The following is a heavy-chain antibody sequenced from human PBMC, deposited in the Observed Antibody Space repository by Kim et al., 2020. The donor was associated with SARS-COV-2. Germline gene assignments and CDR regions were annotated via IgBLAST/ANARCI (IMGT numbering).Heavy chain of an antibody. CDR3: VREKLQTPKGAVDI. V-gene: IGHV1-2*02. CDR1: GDTFNGYY. D-gene: IGHD1-1*01. J-gene: IGHJ3*02. Sequence: ASVKVSCKASGDTFNGYYIHWVRQAPGQGLEWLGWIKPKYGDTKYAENFQGRVSMTRDTSINTVFMELSRLKSDDTAVYNCVREKLQTPKGAVDIWGPGT. CDR2: IKPKYGDT.